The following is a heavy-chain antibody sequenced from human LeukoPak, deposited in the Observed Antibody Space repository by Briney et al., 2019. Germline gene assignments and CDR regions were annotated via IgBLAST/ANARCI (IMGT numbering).Heavy chain of an antibody. CDR2: INHSGST. D-gene: IGHD5-12*01. Sequence: SETLSLTCAVYGGSFSGYYWSWIRQPPGKGLEWIGEINHSGSTNYNPSLKSRVTISVDTSKNQFSLKLSSVTAADTAVYYCARQPISGYEPNFDYWGQGTLVTVSS. CDR3: ARQPISGYEPNFDY. V-gene: IGHV4-34*01. CDR1: GGSFSGYY. J-gene: IGHJ4*02.